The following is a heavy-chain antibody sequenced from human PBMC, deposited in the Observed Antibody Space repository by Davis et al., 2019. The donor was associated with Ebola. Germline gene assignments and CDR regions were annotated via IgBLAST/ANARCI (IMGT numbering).Heavy chain of an antibody. V-gene: IGHV4-34*01. D-gene: IGHD2-2*01. CDR3: ARGRYCSSTSCYRGGYMDV. CDR1: GGSFSGYY. Sequence: PSETLSLTCAVYGGSFSGYYWSWIRQPPGKGLEWIGEINHSGSTNYNPSLKSRVTISVDTSKNQFSLKLSSVTAADTAVYYCARGRYCSSTSCYRGGYMDVWGKGTTVTVSS. CDR2: INHSGST. J-gene: IGHJ6*03.